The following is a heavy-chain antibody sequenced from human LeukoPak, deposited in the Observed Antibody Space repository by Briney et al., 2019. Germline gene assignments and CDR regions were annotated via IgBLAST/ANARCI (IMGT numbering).Heavy chain of an antibody. V-gene: IGHV3-9*01. Sequence: GGSLRLSCAASGFTFDDYAMHWVRQAPGKGLEWVSGISWNSGSIGYADSVKGRFTISRDNAKNSLYLQMNSLRAEDTAVYYCAKDLAVAGTGEGFDYWGQGTLVTVSS. CDR3: AKDLAVAGTGEGFDY. D-gene: IGHD6-19*01. CDR1: GFTFDDYA. CDR2: ISWNSGSI. J-gene: IGHJ4*02.